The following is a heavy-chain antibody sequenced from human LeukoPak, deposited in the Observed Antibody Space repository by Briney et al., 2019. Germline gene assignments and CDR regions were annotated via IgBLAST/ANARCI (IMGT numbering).Heavy chain of an antibody. V-gene: IGHV4-4*07. D-gene: IGHD6-6*01. Sequence: SETLSLTCTVSGGSISSYYWSWIRQPAGKGLEWIGRIYTSGSTNYNPSLKSRVTMSVDTSKNQLSLKLSSVTAADTAVYYCARARYSSSSWWFDPWGQGTLVTVSS. J-gene: IGHJ5*02. CDR3: ARARYSSSSWWFDP. CDR1: GGSISSYY. CDR2: IYTSGST.